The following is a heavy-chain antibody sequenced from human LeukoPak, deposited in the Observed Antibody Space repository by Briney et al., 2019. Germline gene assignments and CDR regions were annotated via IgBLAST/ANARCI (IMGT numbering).Heavy chain of an antibody. J-gene: IGHJ5*02. CDR3: ARSYGSGSYSWFDP. Sequence: SETLSRTCTVSGGSISSGGYYWSWIRQHPGKGLEWIGNIYYSGSTYYNPSLKSRVTISVDTSKNHFSLKLRSVTAADTAVYYCARSYGSGSYSWFDPWGQGTLVTVSS. CDR2: IYYSGST. D-gene: IGHD3-10*01. CDR1: GGSISSGGYY. V-gene: IGHV4-31*03.